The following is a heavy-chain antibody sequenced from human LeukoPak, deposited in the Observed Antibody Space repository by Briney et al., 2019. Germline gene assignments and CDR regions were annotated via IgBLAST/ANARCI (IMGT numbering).Heavy chain of an antibody. V-gene: IGHV4-34*01. Sequence: SETLSLTCAGGSFSGYYWSWIRQPPGKGLEWIGEISHSGITNYTPSLKSRVTISVDTSKTQFSLKLRSVTAADTAVYYCARGPRWLRTFDYWGQGSLVT. CDR3: ARGPRWLRTFDY. CDR1: GSFSGYY. CDR2: ISHSGIT. J-gene: IGHJ4*02. D-gene: IGHD5-12*01.